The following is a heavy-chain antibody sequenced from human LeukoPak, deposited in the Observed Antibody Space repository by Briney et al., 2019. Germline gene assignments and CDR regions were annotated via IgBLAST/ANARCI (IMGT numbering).Heavy chain of an antibody. CDR1: GFPFSDYY. Sequence: PGGSLRLSCVASGFPFSDYYMMWIRQAPGKGLEWVSYISNTGTTIYYADSVKDRFTISRDNAKTSLYLQMNSLRAEDTAVYYCARDNSGAYGNSGQGTLVTVSS. D-gene: IGHD1-26*01. V-gene: IGHV3-11*01. CDR3: ARDNSGAYGN. CDR2: ISNTGTTI. J-gene: IGHJ4*02.